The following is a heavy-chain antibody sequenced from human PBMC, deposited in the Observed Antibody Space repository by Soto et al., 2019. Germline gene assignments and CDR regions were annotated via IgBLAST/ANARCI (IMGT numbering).Heavy chain of an antibody. Sequence: LRLSCAASGFDFNTYAMTWVRQAPGKGLEWVSGISGRGRSTFYGDSVKGRFTISRDNSKSTLYLQMNNLRVEDTAVYYCAKDTYLSVADHARTFDYSGQGILVTVSS. V-gene: IGHV3-23*01. D-gene: IGHD6-19*01. CDR2: ISGRGRST. CDR3: AKDTYLSVADHARTFDY. J-gene: IGHJ4*02. CDR1: GFDFNTYA.